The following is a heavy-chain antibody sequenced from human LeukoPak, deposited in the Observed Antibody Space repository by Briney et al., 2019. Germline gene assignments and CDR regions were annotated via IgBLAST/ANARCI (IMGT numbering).Heavy chain of an antibody. CDR3: ARHKWELRTDWFDP. CDR1: GGSISSSSYY. Sequence: KSSETLSLTCTVSGGSISSSSYYWGWIRQPPGKGLEWIGSIYYSGSTYYNPSLKSRVTISVDMSKNQFSLKLSSVTAADTAVYYCARHKWELRTDWFDPWGQGTLVTVSS. D-gene: IGHD1-26*01. V-gene: IGHV4-39*01. J-gene: IGHJ5*02. CDR2: IYYSGST.